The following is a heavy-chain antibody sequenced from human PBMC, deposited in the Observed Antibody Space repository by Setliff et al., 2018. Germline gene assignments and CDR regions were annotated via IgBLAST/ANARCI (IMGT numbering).Heavy chain of an antibody. CDR1: GFTFTDHY. CDR3: ARGRIGSTWTGDY. V-gene: IGHV1-2*02. D-gene: IGHD2-2*01. J-gene: IGHJ4*02. CDR2: INLHGGDT. Sequence: GASVKVSCKASGFTFTDHYMHWVRQAPGQGLEWMGWINLHGGDTNYAQNFQGRVTMAMDTSISTAYMELSGLRSDDTALYYCARGRIGSTWTGDYWGQGALVTVSS.